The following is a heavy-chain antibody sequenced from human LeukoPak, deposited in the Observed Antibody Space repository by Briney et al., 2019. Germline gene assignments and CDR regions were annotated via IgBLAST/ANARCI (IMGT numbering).Heavy chain of an antibody. CDR2: IYYSGST. Sequence: PSETLSLTCTVSGGSISSYYWSWIRQPPGKGLEWIGYIYYSGSTNYNPSLKSRVTISVDTSKNQFSLKLSSVTAADTAVYYCAKIGDAGLGSHDYWGQGTLVTISS. V-gene: IGHV4-59*01. J-gene: IGHJ4*02. CDR1: GGSISSYY. D-gene: IGHD3-10*01. CDR3: AKIGDAGLGSHDY.